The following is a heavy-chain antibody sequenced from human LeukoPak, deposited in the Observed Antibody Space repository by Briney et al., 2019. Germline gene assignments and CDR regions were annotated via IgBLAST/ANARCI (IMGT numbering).Heavy chain of an antibody. D-gene: IGHD3-22*01. CDR2: ISAYNGNT. V-gene: IGHV1-18*04. J-gene: IGHJ3*02. Sequence: GASVKVSCKASGYTFTGYYMHWVRQAPGQGLEWMGWISAYNGNTNYAQKLQGRVTMTTDTSTSTAYMELRSLRSDDTAVYYCARDGGYYDSSGYYYSDDAFDIWGQGTMVTVSS. CDR3: ARDGGYYDSSGYYYSDDAFDI. CDR1: GYTFTGYY.